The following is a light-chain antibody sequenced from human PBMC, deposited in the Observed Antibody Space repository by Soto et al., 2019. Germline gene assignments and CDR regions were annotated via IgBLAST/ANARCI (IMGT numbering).Light chain of an antibody. CDR2: GNN. CDR3: QSYDSSLSGHV. CDR1: SSNLGAPYD. Sequence: QSALTQPPSVSGAPGQTVIMSCSGSSSNLGAPYDVNWFRQLPGTVPRLLIYGNNNRPSGVPDRFSGSKSGTSASLAITGLQAEDEADYYCQSYDSSLSGHVFGTGTKVTVL. V-gene: IGLV1-40*01. J-gene: IGLJ1*01.